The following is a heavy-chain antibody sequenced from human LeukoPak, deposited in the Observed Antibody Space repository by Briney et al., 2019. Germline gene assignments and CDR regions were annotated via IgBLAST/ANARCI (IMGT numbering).Heavy chain of an antibody. CDR2: MYHSGST. J-gene: IGHJ4*02. V-gene: IGHV4-38-2*02. D-gene: IGHD7-27*01. CDR3: ARGFRGDNFDY. CDR1: GGSISSAYY. Sequence: SETLSLTCSVSGGSISSAYYWGWIRQPPGKGLEWIGTMYHSGSTNYNPSLKSRVTISVDTSKNQFSLKLSSVTAADTAVYFCARGFRGDNFDYWGQGTLVTVSS.